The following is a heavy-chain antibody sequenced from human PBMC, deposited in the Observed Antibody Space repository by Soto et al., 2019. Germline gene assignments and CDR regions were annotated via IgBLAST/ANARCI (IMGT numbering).Heavy chain of an antibody. D-gene: IGHD6-13*01. CDR1: GYIFTSYA. V-gene: IGHV1-3*01. J-gene: IGHJ4*02. CDR2: INAGNGTT. Sequence: ASVKVSCKASGYIFTSYAIHWVRQAPGQRLEWMGWINAGNGTTEYSQKFQGRVTIISDTSATTASMELRILRAEDTAVYSCARGRGIAAGVDYWGQGTLVTVSS. CDR3: ARGRGIAAGVDY.